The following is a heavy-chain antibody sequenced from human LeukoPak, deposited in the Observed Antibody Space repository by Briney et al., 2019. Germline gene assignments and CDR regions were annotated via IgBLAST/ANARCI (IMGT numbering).Heavy chain of an antibody. D-gene: IGHD2-21*02. CDR1: GYTFTSYA. CDR3: ARDPHTYCGGDCYFWFDS. Sequence: ASVKVSCKASGYTFTSYAMHWVRQAPGQRLEWMGWIDAGNGNTKYSQKFQGRVTITRDTSASTAYMELSSLRSEDTAVYYCARDPHTYCGGDCYFWFDSWGQGTLVTVSS. CDR2: IDAGNGNT. V-gene: IGHV1-3*01. J-gene: IGHJ5*01.